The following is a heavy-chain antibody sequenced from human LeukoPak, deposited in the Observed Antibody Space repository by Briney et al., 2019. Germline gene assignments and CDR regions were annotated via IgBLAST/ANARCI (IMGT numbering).Heavy chain of an antibody. CDR3: ARDATYYYDSSGYGNAFDI. Sequence: GASVKVSCKASGYTFTSYYMHWVRQAPGQGLEWMGIINPSGGSTSYAQKFQGRVTMTTDTSTSTAYMELRSLRSDDTAVYYCARDATYYYDSSGYGNAFDIWGQGTMVTVSS. D-gene: IGHD3-22*01. CDR2: INPSGGST. CDR1: GYTFTSYY. J-gene: IGHJ3*02. V-gene: IGHV1-46*01.